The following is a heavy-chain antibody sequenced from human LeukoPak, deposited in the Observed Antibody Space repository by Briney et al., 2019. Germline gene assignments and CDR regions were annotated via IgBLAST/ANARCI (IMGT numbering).Heavy chain of an antibody. Sequence: PSETLSLTCTVSGGSFSSYYWSWIRQPPGKGLEWIGYIYYSGSTNYNPPLKSRVTISVDTSKNQFSLKLSSVTAADTAVYYCARSPSNTPAYYFDYWGQGTLVTVSS. CDR2: IYYSGST. D-gene: IGHD1/OR15-1a*01. J-gene: IGHJ4*02. V-gene: IGHV4-59*01. CDR3: ARSPSNTPAYYFDY. CDR1: GGSFSSYY.